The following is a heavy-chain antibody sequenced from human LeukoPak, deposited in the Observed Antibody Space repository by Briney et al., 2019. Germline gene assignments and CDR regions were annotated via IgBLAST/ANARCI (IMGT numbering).Heavy chain of an antibody. V-gene: IGHV3-30*18. J-gene: IGHJ4*02. Sequence: SGRSLRLSCAASGFTFSSYGMHWVRQAPGKGLEWVAVVSYDGNTKHYADSVKGRFTISRDNSKNTLFLQMNSLRTEDTAVYYCAKKKGGYKYDDFFDYWGQGTLVTVSS. CDR1: GFTFSSYG. CDR3: AKKKGGYKYDDFFDY. D-gene: IGHD5-24*01. CDR2: VSYDGNTK.